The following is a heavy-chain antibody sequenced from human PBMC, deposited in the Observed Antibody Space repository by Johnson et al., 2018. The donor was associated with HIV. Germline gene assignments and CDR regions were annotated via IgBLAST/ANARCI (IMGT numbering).Heavy chain of an antibody. CDR1: GFTFDDYA. CDR3: AKDRKGSSSWLRSGVAFDI. D-gene: IGHD6-13*01. Sequence: VQLVESGGGLVQPGRSLRLSCAASGFTFDDYAMHWVRQAPGKGLEWVSGISWNSGSIGYADSVKGRFTISRANAKNSLYLQMNSLRAEDTALYYCAKDRKGSSSWLRSGVAFDIWGQGTMVTVSS. CDR2: ISWNSGSI. V-gene: IGHV3-9*01. J-gene: IGHJ3*02.